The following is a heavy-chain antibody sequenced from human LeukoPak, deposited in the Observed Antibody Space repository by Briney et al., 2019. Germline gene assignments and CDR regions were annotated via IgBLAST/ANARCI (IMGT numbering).Heavy chain of an antibody. J-gene: IGHJ4*02. CDR1: GFTFSSYW. CDR3: ARVPTTTVTTFWALDY. V-gene: IGHV3-74*01. Sequence: GGSLRLSCAASGFTFSSYWMHWVRQAPGKGLVWVSRINSDGSSTTYADSVKGRFTISRDNAKNTLYMQMNSLRAEDTAVYYCARVPTTTVTTFWALDYWGQGTLVTVSS. CDR2: INSDGSST. D-gene: IGHD4-17*01.